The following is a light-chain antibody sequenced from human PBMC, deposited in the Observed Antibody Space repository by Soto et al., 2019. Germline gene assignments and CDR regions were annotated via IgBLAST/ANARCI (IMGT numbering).Light chain of an antibody. CDR1: QDSNKY. Sequence: DIQLTQSPSSLSASVGDRITITCQASQDSNKYLDWYQQKLGKAPTLLIYDASNLQRGVPSRFSGSGSGTHFSLSISSLQPEDIATYYCQQSENGPLTFGGGTKVEIK. V-gene: IGKV1-33*01. CDR2: DAS. CDR3: QQSENGPLT. J-gene: IGKJ4*01.